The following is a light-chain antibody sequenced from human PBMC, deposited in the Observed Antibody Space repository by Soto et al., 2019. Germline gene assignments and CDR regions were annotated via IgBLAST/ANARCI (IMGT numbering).Light chain of an antibody. CDR1: QSVSSSF. J-gene: IGKJ1*01. V-gene: IGKV3-20*01. CDR3: QQYDSSPWT. Sequence: EIVLTQSPGTLSLSPGERATLSCRASQSVSSSFLAWYQQKPGQAPRLLICGASSRATGIPDRFSGSGSGTDFTLPISRLEPEDFAVYYCQQYDSSPWTFGQGTKVEIK. CDR2: GAS.